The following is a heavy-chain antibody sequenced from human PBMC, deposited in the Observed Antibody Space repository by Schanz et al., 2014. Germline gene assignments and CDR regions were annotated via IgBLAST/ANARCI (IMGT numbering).Heavy chain of an antibody. CDR3: ARGASRDYFAMDV. Sequence: EVQLVTSGGDLVQPGGSLRLSCAASGFTFNTSWFHWVLQPPGKGLLWVSRVSRDGSETTYVDSVRGRFTISRDTAKNTVFLQMNNLRAEDTAVYYCARGASRDYFAMDVWGQGTTVTVSS. J-gene: IGHJ6*02. CDR1: GFTFNTSW. CDR2: VSRDGSET. V-gene: IGHV3-74*01.